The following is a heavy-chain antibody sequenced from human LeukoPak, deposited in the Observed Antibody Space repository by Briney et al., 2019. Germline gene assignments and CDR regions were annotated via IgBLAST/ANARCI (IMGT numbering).Heavy chain of an antibody. CDR1: GGSISSYY. J-gene: IGHJ6*02. D-gene: IGHD3-3*01. CDR2: IYYSGST. CDR3: ARSPPYYDFWSGPVPYYGMDV. Sequence: SETLSLTCTVSGGSISSYYWSWIRQPPGKGLEWIGYIYYSGSTNYNPSLKSRVTISVDTSKNQFSLKLSSVTAADTAVYYCARSPPYYDFWSGPVPYYGMDVWGQGTTVTVSS. V-gene: IGHV4-59*01.